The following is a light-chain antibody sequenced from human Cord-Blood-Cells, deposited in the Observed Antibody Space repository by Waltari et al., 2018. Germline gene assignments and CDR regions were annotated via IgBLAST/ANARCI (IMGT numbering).Light chain of an antibody. CDR1: RSDVGGYNY. CDR2: DVS. J-gene: IGLJ2*01. CDR3: SSYTSSSTVV. V-gene: IGLV2-14*01. Sequence: QSALPQPASVSGSPGQSITIPCTGTRSDVGGYNYVSWYQQHPGKAPKLMIYDVSNRPSVVSNRFSGSKSGNTASLTISGLQAEDEADYYCSSYTSSSTVVFGGGTKLTVL.